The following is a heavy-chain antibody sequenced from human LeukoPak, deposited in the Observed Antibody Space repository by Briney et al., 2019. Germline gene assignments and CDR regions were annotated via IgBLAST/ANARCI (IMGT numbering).Heavy chain of an antibody. J-gene: IGHJ5*02. D-gene: IGHD4-17*01. Sequence: GGSLRLSCAASGFTFSSYTMSWVRQAPGEGLEWVSTITTSDGNTYYADSVKGRFTISRDTSKNTLYLQINSLRVEDTAVYYCIVFGDSNHWGQGTLVTVSS. CDR1: GFTFSSYT. V-gene: IGHV3-23*01. CDR3: IVFGDSNH. CDR2: ITTSDGNT.